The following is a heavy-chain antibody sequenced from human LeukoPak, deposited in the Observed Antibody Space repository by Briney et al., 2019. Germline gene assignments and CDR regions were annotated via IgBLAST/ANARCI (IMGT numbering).Heavy chain of an antibody. Sequence: GGSLRLSCAASGFTFSSYSMNWVRQAPGKRLEWVSSISSSSSYIYYADSVKGRFTISRDNAKNSLYLQMNSLRAEDTAVYYCARDKVVVVIHSAGIDYWGQGTLVTVSS. CDR2: ISSSSSYI. J-gene: IGHJ4*02. CDR1: GFTFSSYS. CDR3: ARDKVVVVIHSAGIDY. V-gene: IGHV3-21*01. D-gene: IGHD3-22*01.